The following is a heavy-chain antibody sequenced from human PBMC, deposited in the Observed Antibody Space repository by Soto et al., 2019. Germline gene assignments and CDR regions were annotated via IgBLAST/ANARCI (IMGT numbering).Heavy chain of an antibody. J-gene: IGHJ6*02. V-gene: IGHV3-33*01. CDR3: ARERQNYYYYYGMDV. CDR1: GFTFSSYG. CDR2: IWYDGSNK. Sequence: GXSLRLSCAASGFTFSSYGMHWVRQAPGKGLEWVAVIWYDGSNKYYADSVKGRFTISRDNSKNTLYLQMNSLRAEDTAVYYCARERQNYYYYYGMDVWGQGTTVTVSS.